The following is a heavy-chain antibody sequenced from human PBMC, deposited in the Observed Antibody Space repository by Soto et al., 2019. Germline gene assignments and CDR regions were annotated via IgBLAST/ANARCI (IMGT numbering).Heavy chain of an antibody. V-gene: IGHV3-9*02. D-gene: IGHD2-21*02. J-gene: IGHJ4*02. CDR3: ARDMKWVGVTTIHYFAS. Sequence: EVQLVESGGGLVQPGRSLRLSCVASGFTADDYALHWVRQAPGKGLEWVSGISSNSDTIHYADSVKGRFTISRDNAKTSLFLQMISLRPEGTSVYYCARDMKWVGVTTIHYFASWGQGTLVTVSS. CDR1: GFTADDYA. CDR2: ISSNSDTI.